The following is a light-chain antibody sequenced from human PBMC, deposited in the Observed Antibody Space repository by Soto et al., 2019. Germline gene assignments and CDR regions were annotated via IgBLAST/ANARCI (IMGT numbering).Light chain of an antibody. J-gene: IGLJ3*02. V-gene: IGLV2-23*01. CDR2: ETT. Sequence: QPASVSGSPGQSITISCTGTSSDVGTYDLVSWYQQHPGKAPKLMIFETTKRPSGISSRFSASKSGNKASLTISGLQADDEADYYCCSFRFNNFAVFGGGTKLTVL. CDR3: CSFRFNNFAV. CDR1: SSDVGTYDL.